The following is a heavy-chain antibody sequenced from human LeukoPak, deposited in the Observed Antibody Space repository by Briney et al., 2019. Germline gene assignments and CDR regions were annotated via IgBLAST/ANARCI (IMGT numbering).Heavy chain of an antibody. J-gene: IGHJ3*02. V-gene: IGHV3-48*04. CDR2: ISSSSSTI. Sequence: GGSLRLSCAASGFTFSSYSMNWVRQAPGKGLEWVSYISSSSSTIYYADSVKGRFTISRDNAKNSLYLQMNSLRAEDTAVYYCARDKVGRWLQSYAFDIWGQGTMVTVSS. CDR1: GFTFSSYS. D-gene: IGHD5-24*01. CDR3: ARDKVGRWLQSYAFDI.